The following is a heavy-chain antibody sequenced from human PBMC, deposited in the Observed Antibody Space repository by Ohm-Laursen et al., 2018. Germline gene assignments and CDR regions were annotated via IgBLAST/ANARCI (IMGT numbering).Heavy chain of an antibody. CDR1: GYTFTSYG. D-gene: IGHD2-2*01. V-gene: IGHV1-18*01. Sequence: ASVKVSCKASGYTFTSYGISWVRQAPGQGLEWMGWISAYNGNTNYAQKFQDRVTMTTDTSTSTAYMEMRSLRSDDTAVYYCARDEMLGYCSSTSCYGWLDPWGQGTLVSVSS. CDR3: ARDEMLGYCSSTSCYGWLDP. CDR2: ISAYNGNT. J-gene: IGHJ5*02.